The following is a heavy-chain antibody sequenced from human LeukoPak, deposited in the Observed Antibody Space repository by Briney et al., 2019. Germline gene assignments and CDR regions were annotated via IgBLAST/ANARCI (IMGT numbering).Heavy chain of an antibody. CDR1: GVSISNYY. Sequence: SETLSLTCTVSGVSISNYYWSWIRQAPGKGLEWVGSIYYSGSTNYNPSLKSRVTISVDTSKNQFSLKLSSVTAADTAVYYCARHDAGKWLPYFDYWGRGTLVTVSS. J-gene: IGHJ4*02. CDR3: ARHDAGKWLPYFDY. V-gene: IGHV4-59*08. D-gene: IGHD6-19*01. CDR2: IYYSGST.